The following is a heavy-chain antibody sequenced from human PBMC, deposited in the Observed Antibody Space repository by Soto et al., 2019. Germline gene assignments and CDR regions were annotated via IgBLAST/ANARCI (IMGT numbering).Heavy chain of an antibody. V-gene: IGHV3-30*18. CDR3: AKVEDCTNGVCHDY. Sequence: GGSLRLSCAASGFTFSSYGMHWVRQAPGKGLEWVAVISYDGSNKYYADSVKGRFTISRDNSKNTLYLQMNSLRAEDTAVYYCAKVEDCTNGVCHDYWGQGTLVTVSS. D-gene: IGHD2-8*01. J-gene: IGHJ4*02. CDR2: ISYDGSNK. CDR1: GFTFSSYG.